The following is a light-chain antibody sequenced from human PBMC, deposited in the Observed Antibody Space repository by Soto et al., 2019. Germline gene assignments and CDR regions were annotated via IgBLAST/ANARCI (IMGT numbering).Light chain of an antibody. J-gene: IGLJ2*01. V-gene: IGLV3-21*04. CDR2: YDR. CDR3: QVWDSGSGHRV. CDR1: NIGSRS. Sequence: SYELTQPPSVSVAPGRTATITCWGNNIGSRSVHWYQQMSGQAPLLVIYYDRDRPSGIPERFSDSNSGNTATLTINRVEAGDEADYYCQVWDSGSGHRVFAGGTKLTVL.